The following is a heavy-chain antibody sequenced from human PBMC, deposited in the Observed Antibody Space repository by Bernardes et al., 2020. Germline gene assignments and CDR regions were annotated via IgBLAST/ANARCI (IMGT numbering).Heavy chain of an antibody. Sequence: SGPTLVKPTQTLTLTCTFSGFFITDKGVGVGWIRQPPGKALEWLALIYWDDDKRYSPSLKNRLTIARDTSKNQVFLTLTNMEPLDAGTYFCAHRRSKYDSKAKPGLGVWGKGTTVTVLS. J-gene: IGHJ6*04. CDR1: GFFITDKGVG. CDR3: AHRRSKYDSKAKPGLGV. CDR2: IYWDDDK. V-gene: IGHV2-5*02. D-gene: IGHD3-22*01.